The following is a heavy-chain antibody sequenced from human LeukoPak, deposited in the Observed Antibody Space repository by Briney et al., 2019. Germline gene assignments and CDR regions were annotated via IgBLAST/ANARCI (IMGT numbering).Heavy chain of an antibody. D-gene: IGHD2-15*01. V-gene: IGHV4-59*08. CDR3: ARYCSGGSCPYAFDM. Sequence: SETLSLTCTVSGGSLSSYYWSWIRQPPGKRLEWIAYIYYSGSTNYNPSLKSRVTISADTSKNQFSLKLSSVTAADTAVYYCARYCSGGSCPYAFDMWGQGTMVTVSS. CDR2: IYYSGST. CDR1: GGSLSSYY. J-gene: IGHJ3*02.